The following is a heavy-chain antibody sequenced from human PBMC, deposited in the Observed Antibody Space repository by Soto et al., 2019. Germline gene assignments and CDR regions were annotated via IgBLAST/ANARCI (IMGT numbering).Heavy chain of an antibody. V-gene: IGHV4-30-4*01. CDR3: ATVPTYYYDRSGYANAFDM. J-gene: IGHJ3*02. D-gene: IGHD3-22*01. Sequence: SETLSLSCTVSGGSINSGDYYWSWIRQPPGKGLEWIGYIYYSGNTYHNPSLKSRINISLDTSKNQFSLRLSSVTAADTAVYYCATVPTYYYDRSGYANAFDMWGQGTMVTVSS. CDR1: GGSINSGDYY. CDR2: IYYSGNT.